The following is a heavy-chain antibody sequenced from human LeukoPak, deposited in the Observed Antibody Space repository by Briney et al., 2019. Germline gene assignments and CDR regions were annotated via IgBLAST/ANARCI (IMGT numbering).Heavy chain of an antibody. D-gene: IGHD1-26*01. CDR2: IYYSGST. CDR1: GGSISSSSYY. V-gene: IGHV4-39*01. Sequence: SETLSLTCTVSGGSISSSSYYWGWIRQPPGKGLEWIGSIYYSGSTYYNPSLKSRVTISVDTSKNQFSLKLSSVTAADTAVYYCARHEGSGSYNLLYYYGMDVWGQGTTVTVSS. CDR3: ARHEGSGSYNLLYYYGMDV. J-gene: IGHJ6*02.